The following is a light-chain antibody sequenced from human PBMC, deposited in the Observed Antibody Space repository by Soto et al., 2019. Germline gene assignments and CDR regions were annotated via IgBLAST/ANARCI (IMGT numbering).Light chain of an antibody. CDR3: QQYGTSEII. CDR1: QSVSNSL. CDR2: DTS. V-gene: IGKV3-20*01. Sequence: EIVLTQSPGTLSLSPGERATLSCSVSQSVSNSLIAWYQQKPGQAPRLLIYDTSSRATGIPDRFSGSGSGTDFTLTISRLEPEDFSVFYCQQYGTSEIIFGQGTRLEIK. J-gene: IGKJ5*01.